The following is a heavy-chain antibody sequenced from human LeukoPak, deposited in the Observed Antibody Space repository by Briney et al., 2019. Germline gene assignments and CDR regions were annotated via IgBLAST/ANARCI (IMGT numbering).Heavy chain of an antibody. CDR2: INPINGGM. D-gene: IGHD3-22*01. V-gene: IGHV1-46*01. CDR3: ARGSYYYDSSGTTYYFDY. Sequence: ASVKVSCKASGFTFTSYYFHWVRQAPGQGLEWVGIINPINGGMNYAQKFQGRVTMTSDTSTTTVSMELSSLRSGDTAVYYCARGSYYYDSSGTTYYFDYWGQGTLVTVSS. J-gene: IGHJ4*02. CDR1: GFTFTSYY.